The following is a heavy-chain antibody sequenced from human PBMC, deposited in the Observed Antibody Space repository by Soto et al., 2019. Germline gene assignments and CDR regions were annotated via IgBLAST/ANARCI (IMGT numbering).Heavy chain of an antibody. J-gene: IGHJ5*02. CDR3: AHSVAVTTVGWFDP. CDR2: IYWDDDK. Sequence: QITLKESGPTLVKPTQTLTLTCTFSGFSLSTSGVGLGWIRQPPGKALEWLALIYWDDDKRYSPSLKSRLTITTDTYKNQVVLTMTTMNPVDTATYYCAHSVAVTTVGWFDPWGQGTLDIVSS. D-gene: IGHD4-17*01. CDR1: GFSLSTSGVG. V-gene: IGHV2-5*02.